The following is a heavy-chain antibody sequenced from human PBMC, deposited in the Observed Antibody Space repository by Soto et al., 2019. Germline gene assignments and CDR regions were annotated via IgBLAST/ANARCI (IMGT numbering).Heavy chain of an antibody. Sequence: LGLSCEASGFTCSGFDMHWVRQPTGKGLEWVSSIGTAGDTYYAVSVKGRFTISSDNAKNSLSLQMNSLRAGDMAVYFCAKSQEIGTHFFDSWGQGTQVTVSA. V-gene: IGHV3-13*01. CDR2: IGTAGDT. CDR3: AKSQEIGTHFFDS. CDR1: GFTCSGFD. D-gene: IGHD6-13*01. J-gene: IGHJ4*02.